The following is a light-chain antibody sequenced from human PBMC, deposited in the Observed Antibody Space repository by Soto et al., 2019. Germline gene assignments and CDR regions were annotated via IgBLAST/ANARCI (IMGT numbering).Light chain of an antibody. CDR2: AAS. CDR1: QSISNH. Sequence: DIQMTPSPSSHSASLEYRATLSFGASQSISNHLNWYQQKPGKAPKLLIFAASSLQSGVPSRFSGSRSGPDFTLTISSLQPEDFATYYCQQSYSSPPTFGQGTKVDI. V-gene: IGKV1-39*01. J-gene: IGKJ1*01. CDR3: QQSYSSPPT.